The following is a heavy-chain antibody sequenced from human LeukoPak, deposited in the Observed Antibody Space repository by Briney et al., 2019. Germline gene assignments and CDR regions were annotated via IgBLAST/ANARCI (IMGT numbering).Heavy chain of an antibody. CDR2: IKQDGSEK. Sequence: GGSLRLSCAAAGFTFSTHWMIWVRQAPGKGLEWVANIKQDGSEKYYVDSVKGRFIISRDNAKNSLYLQMNSLRVEDTAVYYCANALGAHYFDSWGQGTLVTVSS. V-gene: IGHV3-7*05. D-gene: IGHD1-26*01. J-gene: IGHJ4*02. CDR3: ANALGAHYFDS. CDR1: GFTFSTHW.